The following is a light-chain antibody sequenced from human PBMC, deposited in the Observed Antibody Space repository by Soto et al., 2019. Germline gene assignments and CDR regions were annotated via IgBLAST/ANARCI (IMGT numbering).Light chain of an antibody. CDR2: GTY. CDR3: QQFDRSLPSWT. CDR1: QSVSSND. Sequence: ETVLTQSPGTLSLSPGERATLSCRASQSVSSNDLAWYQHIHGQAPRLLIYGTYTMATGIPDRFSGSGSGTDLTLTISRLEPEDFAVYYCQQFDRSLPSWTFGQGTKVE. J-gene: IGKJ1*01. V-gene: IGKV3-20*01.